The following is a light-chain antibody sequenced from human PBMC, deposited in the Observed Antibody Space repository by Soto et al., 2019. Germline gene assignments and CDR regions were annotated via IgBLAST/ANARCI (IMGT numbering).Light chain of an antibody. V-gene: IGKV1-39*01. Sequence: DIPLTQSPSSLSGSVGDSVTIXCRALRSITSYLNWYQQKPGKAPKLLIFAASSLQSGVPSRFSGSVSGTGTDFTLTISSLQPEDFATYYCQQSYSTPRTFGQGTKVDI. CDR2: AAS. CDR1: RSITSY. CDR3: QQSYSTPRT. J-gene: IGKJ1*01.